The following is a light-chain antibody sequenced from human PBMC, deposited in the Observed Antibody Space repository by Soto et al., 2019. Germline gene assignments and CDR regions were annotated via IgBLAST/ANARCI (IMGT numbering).Light chain of an antibody. CDR1: QSISVY. Sequence: DIQMTQSLSSLSASVGDRVTITCRASQSISVYLNWYQQKPGKAPKFLIYSASSLQSGVPSRFSGSGSGTDFTLTISTLQPEDFATYYCQQSYRTPYTFGQGTRLEI. J-gene: IGKJ2*01. CDR2: SAS. CDR3: QQSYRTPYT. V-gene: IGKV1-39*01.